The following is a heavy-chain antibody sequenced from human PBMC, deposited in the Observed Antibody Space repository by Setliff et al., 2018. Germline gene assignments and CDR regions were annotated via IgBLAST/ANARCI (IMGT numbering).Heavy chain of an antibody. CDR2: ITAGIVDT. CDR3: AASVGGAPYYYGLDV. V-gene: IGHV1-3*01. D-gene: IGHD1-26*01. Sequence: GAPVKVSCKASGYTSTTNALHWVRQAPGQSLEWMGWITAGIVDTKYSQKFQGRITITSDTSASTFYMELSSLTSEDTALSSCAASVGGAPYYYGLDVWGQGTTVTVSS. J-gene: IGHJ6*02. CDR1: GYTSTTNA.